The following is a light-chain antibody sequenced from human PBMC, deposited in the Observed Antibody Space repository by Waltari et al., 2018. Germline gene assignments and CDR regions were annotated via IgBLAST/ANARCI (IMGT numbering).Light chain of an antibody. V-gene: IGLV7-43*01. J-gene: IGLJ1*01. CDR1: TGAVTSNYY. CDR2: STS. CDR3: LLFYGGAYV. Sequence: QTVVTQEPSLTVSPGGTVTLTCASSTGAVTSNYYPNWFQQKPGQAPRALIYSTSNKQSGTPARFSGSLLGGKAALTRSGVQPEDEAEYYCLLFYGGAYVFGTGTKVTVL.